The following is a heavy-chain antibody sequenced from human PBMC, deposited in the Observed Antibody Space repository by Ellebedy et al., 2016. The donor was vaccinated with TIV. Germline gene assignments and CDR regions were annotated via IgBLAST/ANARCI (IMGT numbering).Heavy chain of an antibody. CDR2: INPNSGGT. Sequence: AASVKVSCKASGYTFTAYYIHWVRQAPGQGLEWMGWINPNSGGTDYAQKFQGRVTMTRDTSTSTAYMDLSRLRSDDTADYYCARERYSYGNSFDYWGQGTLVTVSS. CDR3: ARERYSYGNSFDY. V-gene: IGHV1-2*02. J-gene: IGHJ4*02. CDR1: GYTFTAYY. D-gene: IGHD5-18*01.